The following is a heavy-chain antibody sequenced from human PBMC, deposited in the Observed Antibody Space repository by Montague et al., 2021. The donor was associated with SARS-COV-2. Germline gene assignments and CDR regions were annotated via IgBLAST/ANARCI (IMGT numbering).Heavy chain of an antibody. J-gene: IGHJ4*02. Sequence: SETLSLTCTVSGGSISSYYWSWIRQPPGKGLEWIGYIYYSESTNYNPSLKSRVTISVDTSKNQFSLKLISVTAADTAVYYCARVQRGYYYGLGVSGHFDYWGQGNLVTVSS. CDR2: IYYSEST. V-gene: IGHV4-59*01. CDR3: ARVQRGYYYGLGVSGHFDY. CDR1: GGSISSYY. D-gene: IGHD3-10*01.